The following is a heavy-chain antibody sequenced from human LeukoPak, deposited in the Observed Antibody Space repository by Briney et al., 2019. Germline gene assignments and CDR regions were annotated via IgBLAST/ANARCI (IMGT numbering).Heavy chain of an antibody. J-gene: IGHJ5*02. Sequence: VASVKVSCKASGGTFSSYAISWVRQAPGQGLEWMGGIIPIFGTANYAQKFQGRVTITTDESTSTAYMELSSQRSEDTAVYYCASSRGVRYCSSTSCYNWFDPWGQGTLVTVSS. CDR3: ASSRGVRYCSSTSCYNWFDP. CDR1: GGTFSSYA. CDR2: IIPIFGTA. V-gene: IGHV1-69*05. D-gene: IGHD2-2*01.